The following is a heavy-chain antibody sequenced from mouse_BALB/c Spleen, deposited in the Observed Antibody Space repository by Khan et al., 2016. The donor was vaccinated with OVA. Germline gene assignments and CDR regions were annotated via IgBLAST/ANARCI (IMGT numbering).Heavy chain of an antibody. Sequence: QVQRQQSGAELASPGASVKMSCKASGSPFTSYTMPWVKQRPGQGLECIGYINPSSGHTKFNQKFKDKATSTADKSSSTANMQLSSVTSEDSAVYYCASTHERWGRGTTLTVFS. J-gene: IGHJ2*01. CDR1: GSPFTSYT. CDR3: ASTHER. CDR2: INPSSGHT. V-gene: IGHV1-4*01.